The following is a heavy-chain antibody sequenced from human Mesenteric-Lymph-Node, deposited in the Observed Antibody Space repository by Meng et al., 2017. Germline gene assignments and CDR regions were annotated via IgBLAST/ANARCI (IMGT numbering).Heavy chain of an antibody. J-gene: IGHJ4*02. Sequence: SLKISCAASGFTFDDYAMYWVRQAPGKGLEWVSGISWNSGTIDYADSVNGRFTISRDDAKNTMYLQMNSLRVEDTAVYYCARDPLMYGSTADFWGQGTLVTVSS. CDR2: ISWNSGTI. CDR1: GFTFDDYA. D-gene: IGHD6-19*01. CDR3: ARDPLMYGSTADF. V-gene: IGHV3-9*01.